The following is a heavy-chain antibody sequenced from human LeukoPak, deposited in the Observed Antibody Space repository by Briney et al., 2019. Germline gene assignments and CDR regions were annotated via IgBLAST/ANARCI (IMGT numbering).Heavy chain of an antibody. V-gene: IGHV4-39*01. CDR3: ARLRAVVDY. CDR1: GGSISSSSYY. J-gene: IGHJ4*02. CDR2: IYYSGST. Sequence: PSETLSLTCTVSGGSISSSSYYWGWIRQPPGKGLEWIGNIYYSGSTYYNPSLKSRVTISVDTSKNQFSLKLSSVTAADTAVYYCARLRAVVDYWGQGTLVTVSS.